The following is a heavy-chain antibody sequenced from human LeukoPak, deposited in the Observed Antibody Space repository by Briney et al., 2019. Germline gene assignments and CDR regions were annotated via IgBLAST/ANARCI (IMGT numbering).Heavy chain of an antibody. V-gene: IGHV3-23*01. D-gene: IGHD6-19*01. Sequence: GSLRLSCAASGFTFSSYAMSWVRQAPGKGLEWVSAISGSGGSTYYADSVKGRFTISRDNSKSTLYLQMNSLRAEDTAVYYCASPYSSGWTLIDYWGQGTLVTVSS. CDR1: GFTFSSYA. J-gene: IGHJ4*02. CDR3: ASPYSSGWTLIDY. CDR2: ISGSGGST.